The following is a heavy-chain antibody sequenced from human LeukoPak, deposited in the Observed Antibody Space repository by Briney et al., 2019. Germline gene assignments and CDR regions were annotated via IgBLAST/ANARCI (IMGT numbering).Heavy chain of an antibody. CDR2: INHSGAT. CDR3: ARLPQPSDILTAYANSFDY. V-gene: IGHV4-34*01. J-gene: IGHJ4*02. Sequence: SETLSLTCAVYGGSFSGYYWSWIRQPPGKGLEWIAEINHSGATNYNPSLKSRVTISVDTSKNQFSLKLSSVTAADTAVYYCARLPQPSDILTAYANSFDYWGQGSLVTVSS. CDR1: GGSFSGYY. D-gene: IGHD3-9*01.